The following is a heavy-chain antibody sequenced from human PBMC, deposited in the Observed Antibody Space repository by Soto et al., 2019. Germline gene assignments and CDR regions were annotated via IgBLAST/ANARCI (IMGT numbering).Heavy chain of an antibody. D-gene: IGHD2-21*02. CDR1: GGSISTYY. Sequence: QVQLQESGPGLVKPSETLSLTCAVSGGSISTYYWNWIXQPXGKGLEWIGYIFYTGRTNYNPSLKSRVTIXXXXXXXXXXXXXXXXXXXXXXXXXXAXXXXXDXLEAFDLWGQGTMVTVSS. J-gene: IGHJ3*01. CDR2: IFYTGRT. CDR3: AXXXXXDXLEAFDL. V-gene: IGHV4-59*01.